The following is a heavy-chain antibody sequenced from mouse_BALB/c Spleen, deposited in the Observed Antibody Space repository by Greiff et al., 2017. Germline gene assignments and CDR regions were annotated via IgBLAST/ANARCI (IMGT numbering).Heavy chain of an antibody. CDR2: IRNKANGYTT. J-gene: IGHJ2*01. Sequence: EVKVVESGGGLVQPGGSLRLSCATSGFTFTDYYMSWVRQPPGKALEWLGFIRNKANGYTTEYSASVKGRFTISRDNSQSILYLQMNTLRAEDSATYYCARDQGYDYDSFDYWGQGTTLTVSS. V-gene: IGHV7-3*02. D-gene: IGHD2-4*01. CDR1: GFTFTDYY. CDR3: ARDQGYDYDSFDY.